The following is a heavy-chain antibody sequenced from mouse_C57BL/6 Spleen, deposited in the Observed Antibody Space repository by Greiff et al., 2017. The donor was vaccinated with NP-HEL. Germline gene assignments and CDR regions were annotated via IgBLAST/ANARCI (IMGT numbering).Heavy chain of an antibody. Sequence: DVMLVESGGGLVQPGGSLSLSCAASGFTFTDYYMSWVRQPPGKALEWLGFIRNKANGYTTEYSASVKGRFTISRDNSQSILYLQMNALRAEDSATYYCATSYGNYVGFAYWGQGTLVTVSA. J-gene: IGHJ3*01. CDR2: IRNKANGYTT. V-gene: IGHV7-3*01. D-gene: IGHD2-10*01. CDR3: ATSYGNYVGFAY. CDR1: GFTFTDYY.